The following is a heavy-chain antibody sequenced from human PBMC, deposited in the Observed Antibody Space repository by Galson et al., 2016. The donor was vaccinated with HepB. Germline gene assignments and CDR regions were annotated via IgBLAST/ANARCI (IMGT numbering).Heavy chain of an antibody. CDR3: ARTEPSSGFRY. V-gene: IGHV4-59*08. CDR1: GVSISSYY. CDR2: IYYSGST. D-gene: IGHD3-22*01. J-gene: IGHJ4*02. Sequence: TLSLTCSVSGVSISSYYWSWIRQPPGKGLEWIGYIYYSGSTNYNPSLKSRVTISVDTSMNQFSLKLSSVTAADTAVYYCARTEPSSGFRYWGQGTLVTVSS.